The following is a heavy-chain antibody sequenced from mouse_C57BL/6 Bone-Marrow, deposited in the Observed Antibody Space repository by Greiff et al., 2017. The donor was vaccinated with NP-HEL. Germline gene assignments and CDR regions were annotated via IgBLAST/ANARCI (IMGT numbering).Heavy chain of an antibody. D-gene: IGHD1-1*01. J-gene: IGHJ2*01. CDR2: IHPNSGST. Sequence: QVQLQQPGAELVKPGASVKLSCKASGYTFTSYWMHWVKQRPGQGLEWIGMIHPNSGSTNYNEKFKSKATLTVDKSSSTAYMQLSSLTSEDSAVYYCARGEYYGSFFDYWGQGTTLTVSS. V-gene: IGHV1-64*01. CDR3: ARGEYYGSFFDY. CDR1: GYTFTSYW.